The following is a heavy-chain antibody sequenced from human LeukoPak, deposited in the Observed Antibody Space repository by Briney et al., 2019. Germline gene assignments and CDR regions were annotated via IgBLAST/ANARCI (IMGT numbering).Heavy chain of an antibody. Sequence: ASVKVSCKTSGHTFTSYYIHWVRQAPGQGLEWIGVINPSDGTTNYAQKFQGRVTMTRDTSATTVYLDLSGLTFEDTAVYYCASDVAREFDHWGQGTLVTVSS. D-gene: IGHD5-24*01. CDR3: ASDVAREFDH. CDR2: INPSDGTT. V-gene: IGHV1-46*01. J-gene: IGHJ4*02. CDR1: GHTFTSYY.